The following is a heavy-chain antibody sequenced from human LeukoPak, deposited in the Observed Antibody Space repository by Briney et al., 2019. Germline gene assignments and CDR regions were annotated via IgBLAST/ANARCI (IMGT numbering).Heavy chain of an antibody. J-gene: IGHJ4*02. V-gene: IGHV4-39*07. D-gene: IGHD2-2*01. CDR3: ARVVPAATRFDY. CDR1: GGSISSSSYY. CDR2: IYYSGST. Sequence: SETLSLTCTVSGGSISSSSYYWGWIRQPPGKGLEWIGSIYYSGSTYYNPSLKSRVTISVDTSKNQFSLKLSSVTAADTAVYYCARVVPAATRFDYWGQGTLVTVSS.